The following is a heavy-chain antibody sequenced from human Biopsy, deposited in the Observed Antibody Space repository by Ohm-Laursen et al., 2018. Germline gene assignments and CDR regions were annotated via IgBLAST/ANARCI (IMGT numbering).Heavy chain of an antibody. J-gene: IGHJ5*02. CDR2: IFYRGST. D-gene: IGHD3-22*01. CDR3: ARDYDTSGYYYVS. Sequence: SETLSLTWAVSGGSISNNNYYWGWIRQPPGKGLEWIGSIFYRGSTHYKPSLKSQVNISVDTSKNQFSLKLNSVTAADTAVYYCARDYDTSGYYYVSWGQGTLVTVSS. V-gene: IGHV4-39*01. CDR1: GGSISNNNYY.